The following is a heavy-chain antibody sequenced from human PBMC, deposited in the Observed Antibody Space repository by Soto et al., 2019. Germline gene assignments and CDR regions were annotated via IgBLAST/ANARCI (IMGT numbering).Heavy chain of an antibody. J-gene: IGHJ4*02. CDR1: GFTFNSFA. V-gene: IGHV3-23*01. CDR2: ITGSGGDT. D-gene: IGHD2-2*01. Sequence: EVQLLESGGGLVQPGGSLRLSCAASGFTFNSFAMGWVRQASGKGLEWVSLITGSGGDTYSAYSVTGRFTISRDNSKNTLYLQMNNLRAEDTAIYYCAKLGSSSWSPHYYFDYWGQGTLVTVSS. CDR3: AKLGSSSWSPHYYFDY.